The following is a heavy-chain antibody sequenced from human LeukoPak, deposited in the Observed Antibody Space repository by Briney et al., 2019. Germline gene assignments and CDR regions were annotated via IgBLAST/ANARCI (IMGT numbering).Heavy chain of an antibody. V-gene: IGHV4-34*01. D-gene: IGHD5-18*01. CDR2: INHSGST. Sequence: SETLSLTCAVYGGSFSGYYWSWIRQPPGKGLEWIGEINHSGSTNYNPSLKSRVTISVDTSKNQFSLKLSSVTAADTAMYYCARLGAWIQLSQGYLDLWGRGTLVTVSS. CDR3: ARLGAWIQLSQGYLDL. J-gene: IGHJ2*01. CDR1: GGSFSGYY.